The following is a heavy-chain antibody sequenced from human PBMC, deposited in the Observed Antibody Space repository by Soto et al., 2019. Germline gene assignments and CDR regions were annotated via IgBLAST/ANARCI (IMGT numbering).Heavy chain of an antibody. CDR1: EFTFSNYE. CDR3: VRATYFSDSSGYTRCFDY. J-gene: IGHJ4*02. D-gene: IGHD3-22*01. Sequence: LRLSCEASEFTFSNYEMNWVRQAPGKGLEWVSYISSSGSTKKYANSVEGRFTISRDNAKNSLNLQMNSLKTEDTAVYYCVRATYFSDSSGYTRCFDYWGQGTLVTVSS. V-gene: IGHV3-48*03. CDR2: ISSSGSTK.